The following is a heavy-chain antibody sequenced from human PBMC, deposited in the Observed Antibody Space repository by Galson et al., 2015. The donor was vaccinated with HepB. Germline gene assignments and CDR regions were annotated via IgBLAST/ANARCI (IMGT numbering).Heavy chain of an antibody. CDR2: INPTGYST. CDR1: RYTFTRYN. D-gene: IGHD3-22*01. J-gene: IGHJ3*02. CDR3: ARPSDYYDSSGYMSDAFDI. Sequence: SVKVSCKAPRYTFTRYNMHWVQQAPGQGLEWMGVINPTGYSTTYARKFQGRVTMTSDTSTSAVYMELSSLRSEDTAVYYCARPSDYYDSSGYMSDAFDIWGQGTMVTVSS. V-gene: IGHV1-46*01.